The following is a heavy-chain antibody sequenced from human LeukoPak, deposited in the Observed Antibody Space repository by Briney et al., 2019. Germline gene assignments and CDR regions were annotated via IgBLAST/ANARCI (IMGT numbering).Heavy chain of an antibody. CDR2: INHSGST. V-gene: IGHV4-34*01. D-gene: IGHD6-13*01. CDR1: GGSFSGYY. Sequence: SETLSLTCAVYGGSFSGYYWSWIRQPPGKGLEWIGEINHSGSTNYNPSLKSRVTISVDTSKNQFSLKLSSVTAADTTVYYCARGHIAAAGAPGYWGQGTLVTISS. J-gene: IGHJ4*02. CDR3: ARGHIAAAGAPGY.